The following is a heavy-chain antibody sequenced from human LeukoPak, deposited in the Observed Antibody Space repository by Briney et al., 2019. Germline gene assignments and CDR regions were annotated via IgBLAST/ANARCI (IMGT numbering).Heavy chain of an antibody. J-gene: IGHJ2*01. CDR2: ISVYNGNT. CDR3: ARDSISRPFWYFDL. Sequence: ASVTVSCKASGYTFTSSGVSWVRQAPGQGLEWMGWISVYNGNTNYAQKLKGRVTMTTDTSTSTAYMELRSLRSDDTAVYYCARDSISRPFWYFDLWGRGTLVTVSS. V-gene: IGHV1-18*01. CDR1: GYTFTSSG. D-gene: IGHD2-2*01.